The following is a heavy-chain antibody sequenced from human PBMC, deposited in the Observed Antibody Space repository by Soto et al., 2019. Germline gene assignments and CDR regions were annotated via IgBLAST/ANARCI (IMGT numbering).Heavy chain of an antibody. V-gene: IGHV3-30*18. CDR3: AKDGYTYGSADF. D-gene: IGHD5-18*01. Sequence: QVQLVESGGGVVQPGRSLRLSCAASGFTFSNYGMHWVRQAPGKGLEWVALISSDGSNKSYADSVQGRFTISRDNSKNTLYLQMNSLRAEDTDVYYSAKDGYTYGSADFWGQGTLVTVSS. CDR2: ISSDGSNK. J-gene: IGHJ4*02. CDR1: GFTFSNYG.